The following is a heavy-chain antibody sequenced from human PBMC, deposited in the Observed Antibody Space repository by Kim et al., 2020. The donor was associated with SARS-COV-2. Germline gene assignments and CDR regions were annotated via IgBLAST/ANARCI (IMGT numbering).Heavy chain of an antibody. J-gene: IGHJ4*02. CDR1: GFIFSDYW. CDR2: INSDGSST. CDR3: VRDVSFGP. V-gene: IGHV3-74*01. D-gene: IGHD3-16*01. Sequence: GGSLRLSCAASGFIFSDYWMEWVRQVPGKGLVWVSRINSDGSSTNYADSVKGRFTISRDNAKNTLYLQMNSLRAEDTAVYYCVRDVSFGPWGQGTLVTVSS.